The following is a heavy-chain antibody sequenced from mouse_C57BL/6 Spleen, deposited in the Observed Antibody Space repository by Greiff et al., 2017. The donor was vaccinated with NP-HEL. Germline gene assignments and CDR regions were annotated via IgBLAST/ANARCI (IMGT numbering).Heavy chain of an antibody. D-gene: IGHD3-2*02. CDR1: GFTFNTYA. J-gene: IGHJ4*01. CDR3: VRGGTVSSPYAMDY. V-gene: IGHV10-3*01. CDR2: IRSKSSNYAT. Sequence: EVMLVESGGGLVQPKGSLKLSCAASGFTFNTYAMHWVRQAPGKGLEWVARIRSKSSNYATYYADSVKDRFTISRDDSQSMLYLQMNNLKTEDTAMYYCVRGGTVSSPYAMDYWGQGTSVTVSS.